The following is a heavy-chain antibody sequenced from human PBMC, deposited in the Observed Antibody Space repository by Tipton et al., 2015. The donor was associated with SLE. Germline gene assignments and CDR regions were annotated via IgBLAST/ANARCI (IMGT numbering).Heavy chain of an antibody. CDR1: GGSVSSGNYY. CDR2: IYYREGT. Sequence: TLSLTCTVSGGSVSSGNYYWSWIRQPPGEGLEWIGYIYYREGTNYSPSLKSRVTISLDGSKNQLSLKLSSVTAADTAVYYCARHHGSGWLYGLDVWGQGTTVTVSS. V-gene: IGHV4-61*01. D-gene: IGHD6-19*01. CDR3: ARHHGSGWLYGLDV. J-gene: IGHJ6*02.